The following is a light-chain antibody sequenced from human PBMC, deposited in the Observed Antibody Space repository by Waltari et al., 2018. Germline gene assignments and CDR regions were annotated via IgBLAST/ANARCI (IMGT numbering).Light chain of an antibody. Sequence: SDELTQPPSVSVSPGQPARITCSGDALPKKYAHWYQQTSGQAPVVVIYEDNKRPSEIPDIFSGSSSGTMATLTIIGAQVEDEADYYCYSTDCSGLGVFGTGTKVTVL. J-gene: IGLJ1*01. CDR1: ALPKKY. V-gene: IGLV3-10*01. CDR3: YSTDCSGLGV. CDR2: EDN.